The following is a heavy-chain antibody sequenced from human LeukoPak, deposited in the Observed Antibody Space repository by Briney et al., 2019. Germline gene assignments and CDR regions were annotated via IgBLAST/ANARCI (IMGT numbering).Heavy chain of an antibody. J-gene: IGHJ4*02. CDR1: GFIFSSYG. D-gene: IGHD5-24*01. CDR3: AKTEEEMATSLWYFDY. Sequence: GGSLRLSCVAPGFIFSSYGMHWVRQAPGKGLEGVAFIRYDGSNKYYADSVKGRFTISRDNSKNTLYLQMNSLRAEDTAVYYCAKTEEEMATSLWYFDYWGQGTLVTVSS. CDR2: IRYDGSNK. V-gene: IGHV3-30*02.